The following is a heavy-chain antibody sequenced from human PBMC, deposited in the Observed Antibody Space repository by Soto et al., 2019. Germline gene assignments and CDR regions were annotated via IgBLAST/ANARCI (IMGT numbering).Heavy chain of an antibody. Sequence: PGESLKISCKGSGYSFTSYWIGWVRQMPGKGLEWMGIIYPGDSDTRYSPSFQGQVTISADKSISTAYLQWSSLKASDTAMYYCARRLTGYYNPDSGHLVFAIWGQGTMVTVS. CDR2: IYPGDSDT. V-gene: IGHV5-51*01. CDR1: GYSFTSYW. J-gene: IGHJ3*02. D-gene: IGHD3-9*01. CDR3: ARRLTGYYNPDSGHLVFAI.